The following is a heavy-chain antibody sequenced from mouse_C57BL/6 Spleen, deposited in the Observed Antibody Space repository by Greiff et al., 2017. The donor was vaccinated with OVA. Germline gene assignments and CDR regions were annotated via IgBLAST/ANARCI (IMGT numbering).Heavy chain of an antibody. D-gene: IGHD2-4*01. CDR2: INPGSGGT. V-gene: IGHV1-54*01. CDR1: GYAFTNYL. Sequence: QVQLQQSGAELVRPGTSVKVSCKASGYAFTNYLIEWVKQRPGQGLEWIGVINPGSGGTNYNEKFKGKATLTADKSSSTAYMQLSSLTSEDSAVYFCARSLRLDYYAMDYWGQGTSVTVSS. J-gene: IGHJ4*01. CDR3: ARSLRLDYYAMDY.